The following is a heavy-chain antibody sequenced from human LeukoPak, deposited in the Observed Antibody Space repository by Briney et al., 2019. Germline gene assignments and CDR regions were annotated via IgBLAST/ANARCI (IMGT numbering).Heavy chain of an antibody. D-gene: IGHD4-17*01. CDR1: GHNFPSYW. J-gene: IGHJ4*02. CDR2: IHPIDSYT. Sequence: GESLKISCKASGHNFPSYWISWVRQMPGKGLEWMGRIHPIDSYTNYSPSFQGHVTISADKSISTAYLQWSSLKASDTAMYYCARARGTTSYDYWGQGTLVTVSS. V-gene: IGHV5-10-1*01. CDR3: ARARGTTSYDY.